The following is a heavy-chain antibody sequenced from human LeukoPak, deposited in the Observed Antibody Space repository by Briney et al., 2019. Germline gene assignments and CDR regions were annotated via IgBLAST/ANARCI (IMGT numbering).Heavy chain of an antibody. J-gene: IGHJ4*02. V-gene: IGHV3-30*02. D-gene: IGHD7-27*01. Sequence: PGGSLRLSCAASGFTFSSYGMHWVRQAPGKGLEWVAFIRYDGSNKYYADSVKGRFTISRDNSKNTLHLQMNSLRAEDTAVYYCAKNWGNYFDYWGQGTLVTVSS. CDR1: GFTFSSYG. CDR2: IRYDGSNK. CDR3: AKNWGNYFDY.